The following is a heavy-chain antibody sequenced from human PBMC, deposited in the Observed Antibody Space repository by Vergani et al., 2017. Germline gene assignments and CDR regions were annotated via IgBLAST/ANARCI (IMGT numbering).Heavy chain of an antibody. CDR1: GYTFTSYG. Sequence: QVQRVQSGAEVKKRGASVKVSCKASGYTFTSYGINWVREATRQGLEWMGWMNPNSGNTRDAQKFQGRVTMTRNTSISTAYMEVSSLRSEDTAVYYCARGLDFWSGYFVWWGQGTLVTVSS. CDR2: MNPNSGNT. J-gene: IGHJ4*02. CDR3: ARGLDFWSGYFVW. V-gene: IGHV1-8*02. D-gene: IGHD3-3*01.